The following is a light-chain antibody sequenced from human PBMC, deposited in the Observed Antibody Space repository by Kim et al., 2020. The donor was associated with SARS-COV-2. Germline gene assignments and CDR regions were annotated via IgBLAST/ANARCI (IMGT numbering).Light chain of an antibody. CDR3: VAWDDSLNGPV. CDR1: SSNIGSNN. CDR2: SVN. V-gene: IGLV1-44*01. J-gene: IGLJ3*02. Sequence: KRVTISCSGSSSNIGSNNVNWYQQLSGTAPKLLIYSVNQRPSGVPDRFSGSKSGTSASLAISGLQSEDEADYYCVAWDDSLNGPVFGGGTKLTVL.